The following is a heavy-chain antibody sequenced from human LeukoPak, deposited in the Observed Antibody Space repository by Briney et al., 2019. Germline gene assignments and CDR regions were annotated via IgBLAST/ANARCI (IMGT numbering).Heavy chain of an antibody. CDR3: ASDRARYDSRGYYYNAFDI. D-gene: IGHD3-22*01. CDR1: GGTFSSYA. CDR2: IIPILGIA. J-gene: IGHJ3*02. Sequence: ASVKVSCKASGGTFSSYAISWVRQAPGQGLEWMGRIIPILGIANYAQKFQGRVTITADKSTSTAYMELSSLRSEDTAVYYCASDRARYDSRGYYYNAFDIWGQGTMVTVSS. V-gene: IGHV1-69*04.